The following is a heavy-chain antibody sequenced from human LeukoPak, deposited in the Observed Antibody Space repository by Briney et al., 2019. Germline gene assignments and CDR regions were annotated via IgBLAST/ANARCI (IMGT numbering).Heavy chain of an antibody. D-gene: IGHD4-23*01. V-gene: IGHV3-7*04. CDR1: GFTFNTYW. J-gene: IGHJ1*01. CDR3: ARDSQRSYGVNEH. CDR2: INQDGREK. Sequence: GGSLRLSCAASGFTFNTYWMTWVRQAPGKGLEWVANINQDGREKYYVDSVKGRFTISRDNAKSSLYLQMNSLRAEDTAVYYCARDSQRSYGVNEHWGQGTLVTVSS.